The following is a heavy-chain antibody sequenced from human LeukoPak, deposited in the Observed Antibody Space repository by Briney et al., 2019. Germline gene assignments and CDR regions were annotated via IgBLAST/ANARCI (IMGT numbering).Heavy chain of an antibody. Sequence: SETLSLTCTVSGASISSYYWSWIRQSPGKGLEWIGYVYHDGTTIYNPSLKSRVTMSMDTSKNQFSLSLRSVTAEDTAVYYCAREGYSYGPYYYYMDVWGKGTTVTVSS. D-gene: IGHD5-18*01. V-gene: IGHV4-59*01. CDR2: VYHDGTT. CDR3: AREGYSYGPYYYYMDV. J-gene: IGHJ6*03. CDR1: GASISSYY.